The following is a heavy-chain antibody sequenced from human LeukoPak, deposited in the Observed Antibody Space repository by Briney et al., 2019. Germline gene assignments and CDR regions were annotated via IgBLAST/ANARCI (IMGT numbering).Heavy chain of an antibody. D-gene: IGHD3-22*01. CDR1: GGSISSSNW. J-gene: IGHJ4*02. V-gene: IGHV4-4*02. Sequence: NPSETLSLTCAVSGGSISSSNWWSWVRQPPGKGLEWIGEIYHSGTTNYNPSLKSRVTISVDKSKNQFSLKLSSVTAADTAVYYCARGEYYYESGGYYSGVDYWGQGTLVTVSS. CDR2: IYHSGTT. CDR3: ARGEYYYESGGYYSGVDY.